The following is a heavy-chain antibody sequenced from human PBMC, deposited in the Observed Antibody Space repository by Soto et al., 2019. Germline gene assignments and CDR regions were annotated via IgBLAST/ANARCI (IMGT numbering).Heavy chain of an antibody. CDR1: GGSITNFF. J-gene: IGHJ4*02. Sequence: QVQLQESGPGLVKPSETLSLTCTVSGGSITNFFWSWIRQPPGKGLEWIGYIYNDGGTTYNPSLNRRVTILLDTSKNQFSLKLTSVTAADTAVYYCAGDIRSGSYRFDYWGQGTLVTVSS. CDR2: IYNDGGT. D-gene: IGHD1-26*01. CDR3: AGDIRSGSYRFDY. V-gene: IGHV4-59*08.